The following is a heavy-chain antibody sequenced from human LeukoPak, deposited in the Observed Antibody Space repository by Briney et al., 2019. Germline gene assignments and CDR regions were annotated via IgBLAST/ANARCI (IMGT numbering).Heavy chain of an antibody. D-gene: IGHD3-3*01. CDR2: IIPIFGTA. J-gene: IGHJ6*03. V-gene: IGHV1-69*05. CDR3: ARGSGTIFGVVGNFDYYMDV. CDR1: GGTFSSYA. Sequence: GASVKVSCKASGGTFSSYAISWVRQAPGQGLEWIGGIIPIFGTANYAQKFQGRVTITTDESTSTAYMELSSLRSEDTAVYYCARGSGTIFGVVGNFDYYMDVWGKGTTVTVSS.